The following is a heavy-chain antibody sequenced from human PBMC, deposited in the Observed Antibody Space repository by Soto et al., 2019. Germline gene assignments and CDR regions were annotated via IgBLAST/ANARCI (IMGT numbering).Heavy chain of an antibody. V-gene: IGHV5-10-1*01. CDR2: IDPSDSYT. CDR1: GYSFTSYW. Sequence: GESLKISCKGSGYSFTSYWISWVRQMPGKGLEWMGRIDPSDSYTNYSPSFQGHVTISADKSISTAYLQWSRLKASDTAMYYCARSPRTVTDYGMDVWGQGTSVTVSS. CDR3: ARSPRTVTDYGMDV. J-gene: IGHJ6*02. D-gene: IGHD4-17*01.